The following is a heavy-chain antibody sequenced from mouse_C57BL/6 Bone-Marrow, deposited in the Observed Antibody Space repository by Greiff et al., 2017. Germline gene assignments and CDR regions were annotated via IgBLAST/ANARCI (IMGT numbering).Heavy chain of an antibody. V-gene: IGHV2-2*01. CDR3: ARKRGYYVLAY. Sequence: QVQLKESGPGLVQPSQSLSITCTVSGFSLTSYGVHWVSQSPGKGLEWLGVIWRGGSTDYNAAFISRLSISKDNSKSQVFFKMNSLQADDTAIYYCARKRGYYVLAYWGQGTLVTVSA. J-gene: IGHJ3*01. CDR2: IWRGGST. CDR1: GFSLTSYG. D-gene: IGHD2-3*01.